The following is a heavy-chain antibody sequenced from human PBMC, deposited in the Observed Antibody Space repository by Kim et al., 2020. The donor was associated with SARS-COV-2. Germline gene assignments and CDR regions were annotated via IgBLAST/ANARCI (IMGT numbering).Heavy chain of an antibody. CDR2: INYGGSI. D-gene: IGHD6-6*01. V-gene: IGHV4-34*01. Sequence: SETLSLTCAVYGGSFSGYYWSWIRQPPGKGLEWIGEINYGGSITYNPSLKSRVTISVDTSKNQFSLKLSSVTAADTAVYYCARGTKSVRLNYWGQGTLVTVSS. CDR1: GGSFSGYY. CDR3: ARGTKSVRLNY. J-gene: IGHJ4*02.